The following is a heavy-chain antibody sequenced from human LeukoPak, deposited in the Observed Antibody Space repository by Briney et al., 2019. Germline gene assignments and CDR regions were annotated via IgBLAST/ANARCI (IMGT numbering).Heavy chain of an antibody. V-gene: IGHV3-7*03. CDR3: AKYIAAAGTDT. Sequence: GGSLRLSCAASGFTFSAYAMSWFRQAPGKGLEWVANIHDDGHVRNYEDSVKGRFTISRDDARSSVYLQLSSLRAEDTAVYYCAKYIAAAGTDTWGQGTLVTVSS. CDR2: IHDDGHVR. D-gene: IGHD6-13*01. CDR1: GFTFSAYA. J-gene: IGHJ5*02.